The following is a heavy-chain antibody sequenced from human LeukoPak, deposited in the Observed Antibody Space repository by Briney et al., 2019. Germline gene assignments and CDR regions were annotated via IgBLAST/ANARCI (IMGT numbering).Heavy chain of an antibody. J-gene: IGHJ4*02. CDR3: ARARGYSGYDEIDY. CDR2: IWYDGSNK. Sequence: GGSLRLSCAASGFTFSSYGMHWVRQAPGKGLEWVAVIWYDGSNKYYADSVKGRFTISRDNSKNTLYPQMNSLRAEDTAVYYCARARGYSGYDEIDYWGQGTLVTVSS. V-gene: IGHV3-33*01. CDR1: GFTFSSYG. D-gene: IGHD5-12*01.